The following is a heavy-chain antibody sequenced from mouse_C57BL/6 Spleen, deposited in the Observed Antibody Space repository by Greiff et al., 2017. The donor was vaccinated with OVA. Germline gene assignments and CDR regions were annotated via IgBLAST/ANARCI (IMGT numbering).Heavy chain of an antibody. CDR2: INYDGSST. V-gene: IGHV5-16*01. CDR3: ARDKRYFDV. Sequence: EVKVEESEGGLVQPGSSMKLSCTASGFTFSDYYMAWVRQVPEKGLEWVANINYDGSSTYYLDSLKSRFIISRDNAKNILYLRMSSLKSEDTATYYCARDKRYFDVWGTGTTVTVSS. J-gene: IGHJ1*03. CDR1: GFTFSDYY.